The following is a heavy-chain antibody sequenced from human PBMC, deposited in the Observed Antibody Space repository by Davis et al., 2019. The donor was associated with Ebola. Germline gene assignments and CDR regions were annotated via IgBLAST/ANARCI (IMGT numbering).Heavy chain of an antibody. J-gene: IGHJ4*02. CDR1: GGSISSYY. V-gene: IGHV4-59*01. D-gene: IGHD6-19*01. Sequence: SETLSLTCAVYGGSISSYYWSWIRQPPGKGLECIGYIYYSGSTNYNPSLKSRVTISVDTSKNQFSLKLSSVTAADTAVYYCARGGYSSGWYHRDYFDYWGQGTLVTVSS. CDR2: IYYSGST. CDR3: ARGGYSSGWYHRDYFDY.